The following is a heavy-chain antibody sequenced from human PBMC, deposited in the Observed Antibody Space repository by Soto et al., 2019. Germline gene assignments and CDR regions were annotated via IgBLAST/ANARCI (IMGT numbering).Heavy chain of an antibody. Sequence: TETLSLTCAVSGYSISSGYYWGWIRQPPGKGLEWIGRIYHSGSTYYNPSLKSRVTISVDTSKNQFSLKLSSVTAADTAVYYCARLGYCSSTSCMSYYYYYGMDVWGQGTTVTVSS. CDR1: GYSISSGYY. V-gene: IGHV4-38-2*01. D-gene: IGHD2-2*01. CDR2: IYHSGST. CDR3: ARLGYCSSTSCMSYYYYYGMDV. J-gene: IGHJ6*02.